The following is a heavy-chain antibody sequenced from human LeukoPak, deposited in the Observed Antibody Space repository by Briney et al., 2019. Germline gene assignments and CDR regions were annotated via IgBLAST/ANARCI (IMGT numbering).Heavy chain of an antibody. CDR1: GFTFSSYW. D-gene: IGHD2-15*01. J-gene: IGHJ4*02. CDR3: AGGQGWLLDY. CDR2: IKQDGSEQ. Sequence: PGGSLRLSCAASGFTFSSYWMTWVRPATGKGLEWVANIKQDGSEQYYVDSVRGRFTISRDNAKNSLFLQMNSLRVEDTAVYYCAGGQGWLLDYWGQGALVTVSS. V-gene: IGHV3-7*05.